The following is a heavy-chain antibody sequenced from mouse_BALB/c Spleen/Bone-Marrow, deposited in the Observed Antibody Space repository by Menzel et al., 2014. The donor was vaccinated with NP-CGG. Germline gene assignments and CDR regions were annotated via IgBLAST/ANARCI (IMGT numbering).Heavy chain of an antibody. CDR1: GYTFTSYW. J-gene: IGHJ4*01. CDR3: ARFPIYYGNYGAMDY. Sequence: DLVKPGASVKLSCKASGYTFTSYWINWIKKRPGQGLEGIGRIAPGSGSTYYNEMFKGKATLTVDTSSSTAYIQLSSLSSEDSAVYFCARFPIYYGNYGAMDYWGQGTSVTVSS. V-gene: IGHV1S41*01. D-gene: IGHD2-1*01. CDR2: IAPGSGST.